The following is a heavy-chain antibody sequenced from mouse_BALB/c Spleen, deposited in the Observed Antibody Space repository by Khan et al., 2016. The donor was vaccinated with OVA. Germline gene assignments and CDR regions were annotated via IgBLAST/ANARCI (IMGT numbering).Heavy chain of an antibody. D-gene: IGHD2-14*01. CDR3: VRGYDFFVY. CDR1: GYSFTLYY. V-gene: IGHV1-26*01. Sequence: VQLQQSGPDLVKPGASVNISCKASGYSFTLYYMHWVSQSHGKSLECIGRVNPNNGGTSYNQKFKGKAILTVDKSSTTAYMELRSVTSEDCAVYDCVRGYDFFVYWGQGTLVTVSA. CDR2: VNPNNGGT. J-gene: IGHJ3*01.